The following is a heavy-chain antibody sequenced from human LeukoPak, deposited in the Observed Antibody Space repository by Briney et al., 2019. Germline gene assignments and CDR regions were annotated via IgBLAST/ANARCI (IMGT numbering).Heavy chain of an antibody. CDR3: ARLVWDGNNSKFDY. CDR1: GGSISSYY. D-gene: IGHD5-24*01. V-gene: IGHV4-59*06. CDR2: IYYSGST. Sequence: SETLSLTCTVSGGSISSYYWSWIRQHPGKGLEWIGYIYYSGSTYYNPSLESRVTISVDTSKNQFSLKVNSVTAADTAVYYCARLVWDGNNSKFDYWGQGTLVTVSS. J-gene: IGHJ4*02.